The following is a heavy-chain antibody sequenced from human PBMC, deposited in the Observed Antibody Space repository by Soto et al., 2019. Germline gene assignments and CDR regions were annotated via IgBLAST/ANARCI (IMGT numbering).Heavy chain of an antibody. CDR2: MNPNSGNT. V-gene: IGHV1-8*01. CDR3: ARGRRTYDYRMCV. CDR1: GYTFTSYD. J-gene: IGHJ6*01. Sequence: QVQLVQSGAEVKKPGASVKVSCKASGYTFTSYDINWVRQATGQGLEWMGWMNPNSGNTGYAQKFQCRVTMTKHTSLSTAHMEPSSLGSEGTARDYCARGRRTYDYRMCVRGQGTTVTVS.